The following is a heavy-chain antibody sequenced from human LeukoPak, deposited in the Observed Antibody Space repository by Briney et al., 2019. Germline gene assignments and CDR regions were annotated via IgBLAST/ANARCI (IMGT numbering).Heavy chain of an antibody. CDR1: GGSISSSSYY. J-gene: IGHJ3*02. V-gene: IGHV4-39*07. CDR2: IYYSGST. CDR3: ARDGVVVAADAFDI. D-gene: IGHD2-15*01. Sequence: PSETLSLTCTVSGGSISSSSYYWGWIRQPPGNGLEWIGSIYYSGSTYYNPSLKSRVTISVDTSKNQFSLKLSSVTAAATAVYYCARDGVVVAADAFDIWGQGTMATVSS.